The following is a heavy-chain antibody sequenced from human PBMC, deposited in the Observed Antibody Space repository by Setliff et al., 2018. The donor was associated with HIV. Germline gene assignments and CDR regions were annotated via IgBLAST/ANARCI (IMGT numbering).Heavy chain of an antibody. J-gene: IGHJ4*02. V-gene: IGHV3-74*01. CDR3: ARGPQYNFWGGYLGL. CDR2: IDSDGSDT. Sequence: PGESLKLSCVASGLTFSNYWMHWVRQAPGKGLVWVSRIDSDGSDTDYADSGRGRFTISRDNAKNTLYLQMTSLRAEDTAVYYCARGPQYNFWGGYLGLWGRGTLVTVSS. CDR1: GLTFSNYW. D-gene: IGHD3-3*01.